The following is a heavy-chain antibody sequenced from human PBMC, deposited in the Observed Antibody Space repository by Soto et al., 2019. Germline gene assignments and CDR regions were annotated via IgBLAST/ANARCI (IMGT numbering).Heavy chain of an antibody. V-gene: IGHV4-30-4*01. CDR1: GGSINSGDYY. CDR2: IYYSGST. D-gene: IGHD3-22*01. Sequence: QVQLQESGPGLVKPSQTLSLTCTVSGGSINSGDYYWSWIRQPPGKGLEWIGYIYYSGSTYHNPSLKSRINISVDTSKNQFSPKLSSVTAADTAVYYCATVPTYYYDRSGYANAFDMWGQGTMVTVSS. J-gene: IGHJ3*02. CDR3: ATVPTYYYDRSGYANAFDM.